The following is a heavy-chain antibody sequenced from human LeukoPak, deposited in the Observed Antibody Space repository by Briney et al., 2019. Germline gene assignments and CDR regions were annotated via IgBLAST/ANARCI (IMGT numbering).Heavy chain of an antibody. D-gene: IGHD3-22*01. CDR3: ARELRYDNSDSGAF. CDR1: GESISRGSYS. Sequence: PSETLSLTCSVAGESISRGSYSWSWIRQPPGRGLEWIGYIYYTGSTYYNPSLKSRLTISADTSNNQFSLKLSPVTAADTALYYYARELRYDNSDSGAFWGQGTVVTVSS. CDR2: IYYTGST. V-gene: IGHV4-30-2*01. J-gene: IGHJ3*01.